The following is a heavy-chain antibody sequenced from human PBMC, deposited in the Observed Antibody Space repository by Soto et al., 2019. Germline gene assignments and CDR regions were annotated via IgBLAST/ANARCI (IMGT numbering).Heavy chain of an antibody. CDR2: IYPGDSDT. V-gene: IGHV5-51*01. D-gene: IGHD4-17*01. CDR3: AIVTTVTTVGVFDI. Sequence: GESLKISCKGSGYSFTSYWIGWVRQMPGKGLEWMGIIYPGDSDTRYSPSFQGQVTISADKSIGTAYLQWSSLKASDTAMYYCAIVTTVTTVGVFDIWSQRTMVIVSS. CDR1: GYSFTSYW. J-gene: IGHJ3*02.